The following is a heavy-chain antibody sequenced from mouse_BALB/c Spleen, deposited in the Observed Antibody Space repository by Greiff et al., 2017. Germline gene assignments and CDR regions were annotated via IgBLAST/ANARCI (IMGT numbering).Heavy chain of an antibody. Sequence: VQRVESGPGLVAPSQSLSITCTVSGFSLTGYGVNWVRQPPGKGLEWLGMIWGDGSTDYNSALKSRLSISKDNSKSQVFLKMNSLQTDDTARYYCARAGYGYDVAWFAYWGQGTLVTVSA. V-gene: IGHV2-6-7*01. CDR1: GFSLTGYG. J-gene: IGHJ3*01. CDR3: ARAGYGYDVAWFAY. CDR2: IWGDGST. D-gene: IGHD2-2*01.